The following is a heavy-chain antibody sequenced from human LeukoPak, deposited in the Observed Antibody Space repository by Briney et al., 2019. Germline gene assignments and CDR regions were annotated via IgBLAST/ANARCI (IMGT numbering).Heavy chain of an antibody. CDR1: GGSISSYY. V-gene: IGHV4-4*07. Sequence: SETLSLTCTVSGGSISSYYWSWIRQPAGKGLEWIGRIYSSGSTNYNPSLKSRVTMSVDTYKNQFSLKLSSVTAADTAEYYCARGRAAAGKLDYWGQGTLVTVSS. J-gene: IGHJ4*02. CDR2: IYSSGST. D-gene: IGHD6-13*01. CDR3: ARGRAAAGKLDY.